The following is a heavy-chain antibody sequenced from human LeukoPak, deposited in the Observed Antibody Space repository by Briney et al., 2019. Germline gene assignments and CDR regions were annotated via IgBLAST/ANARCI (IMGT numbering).Heavy chain of an antibody. Sequence: GGSPRLSCAASRFAFSRYSMNWVRQAPGKGLEWVSSISSSGDYIYYADSVKGRFTISRDNANNLLYLQMNSLRAEDTAVFYCARDLYGDYAFDIWGQGTMVTVSS. J-gene: IGHJ3*02. CDR3: ARDLYGDYAFDI. CDR2: ISSSGDYI. CDR1: RFAFSRYS. D-gene: IGHD4-17*01. V-gene: IGHV3-21*01.